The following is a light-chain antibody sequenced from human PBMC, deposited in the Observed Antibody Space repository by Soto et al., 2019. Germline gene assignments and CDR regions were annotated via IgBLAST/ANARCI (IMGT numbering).Light chain of an antibody. CDR2: QDT. Sequence: SYELTQPPSVSVSPGQTASITCSGDKLGDKYAFWYQQKPGQSPVLVIYQDTKRPSGIPERFSGSNSGNTATLTISGTQAMDEADYYCQAWVSNTVVFGGGTKLTVL. J-gene: IGLJ2*01. CDR3: QAWVSNTVV. V-gene: IGLV3-1*01. CDR1: KLGDKY.